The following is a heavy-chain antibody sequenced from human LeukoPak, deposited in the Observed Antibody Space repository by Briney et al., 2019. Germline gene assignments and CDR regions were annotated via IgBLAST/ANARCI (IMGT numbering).Heavy chain of an antibody. CDR1: VGSISSYY. D-gene: IGHD6-19*01. Sequence: PSETLSLTCTVSVGSISSYYWSWIRQPAGKGLEWIGRLYTSGSTNYNPSLKSRVTMSVDTSKNQFSLRLSSVTAADTAVYYCARDTYSSGWYFNEYWYFDLWGRGTLVTVSS. V-gene: IGHV4-4*07. J-gene: IGHJ2*01. CDR3: ARDTYSSGWYFNEYWYFDL. CDR2: LYTSGST.